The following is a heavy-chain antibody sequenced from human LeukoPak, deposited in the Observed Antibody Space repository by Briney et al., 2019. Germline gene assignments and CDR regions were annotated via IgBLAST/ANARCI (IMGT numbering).Heavy chain of an antibody. J-gene: IGHJ6*02. Sequence: GASVKVSCKASGYTFTSYYMHWVRQAPGQGLEWMGIINPSGGSTSYAQKFHGRVTMTRDTSTSTVYMELSSLRSEDTAVYYCATPLGYYYYGMDVWGQGTTVTVSS. D-gene: IGHD6-6*01. V-gene: IGHV1-46*01. CDR3: ATPLGYYYYGMDV. CDR1: GYTFTSYY. CDR2: INPSGGST.